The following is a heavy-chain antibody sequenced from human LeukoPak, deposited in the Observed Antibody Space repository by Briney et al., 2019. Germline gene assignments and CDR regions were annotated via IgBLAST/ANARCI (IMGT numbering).Heavy chain of an antibody. CDR3: AKGIVVIAATRFYGNGMDV. D-gene: IGHD2-15*01. CDR2: ISGSGGST. J-gene: IGHJ6*02. Sequence: PGGSLRLSCAASGFTFSSYAMSWVRQAPGKGLEWVSAISGSGGSTYYADSVKGRFTISRDNSKNTLYLQMNSLRAEDTAVYYCAKGIVVIAATRFYGNGMDVWGQGTTVTVSS. CDR1: GFTFSSYA. V-gene: IGHV3-23*01.